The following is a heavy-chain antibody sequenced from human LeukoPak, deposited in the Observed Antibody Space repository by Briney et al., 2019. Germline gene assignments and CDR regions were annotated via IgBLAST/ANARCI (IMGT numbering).Heavy chain of an antibody. J-gene: IGHJ4*02. CDR3: AKEQQWLEGYYFDY. D-gene: IGHD6-19*01. CDR2: ISWNSGSI. Sequence: GGSLRLSCAASGFTFDDYAMHWVRQAPGKGLEWVSGISWNSGSIGYADSVKGRFAISRDNAKNSLYLQMNSLRAEDTALYYCAKEQQWLEGYYFDYWGQGTLVTVSS. V-gene: IGHV3-9*01. CDR1: GFTFDDYA.